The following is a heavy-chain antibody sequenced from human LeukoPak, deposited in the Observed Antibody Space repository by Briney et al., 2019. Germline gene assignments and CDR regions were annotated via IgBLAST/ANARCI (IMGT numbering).Heavy chain of an antibody. CDR1: SGSINSYY. Sequence: SETLSLNCTVSSGSINSYYWSWIRQPPGKGLEWIGYIYDSRSTNYNPSLKSRVTISVDTSKNQFSLKLSSVTAADTAVYYCARGPGRPYYFDYWGQGTLVTASS. CDR2: IYDSRST. CDR3: ARGPGRPYYFDY. J-gene: IGHJ4*02. V-gene: IGHV4-59*08.